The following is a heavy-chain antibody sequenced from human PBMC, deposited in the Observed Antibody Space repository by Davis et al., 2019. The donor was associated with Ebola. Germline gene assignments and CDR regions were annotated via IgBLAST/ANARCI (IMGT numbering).Heavy chain of an antibody. D-gene: IGHD3-3*01. CDR3: ARDEGDFWSGLYFDY. V-gene: IGHV1-69*05. J-gene: IGHJ4*02. CDR1: GGTFSSYA. Sequence: SVKVSCKASGGTFSSYAISWVRQAPGQGLEWMGGIIPIFGTANYAQKFQGRVTMTRDTSTSTVYMELSSLRSEDTAVYYCARDEGDFWSGLYFDYWGQGTLVTVSS. CDR2: IIPIFGTA.